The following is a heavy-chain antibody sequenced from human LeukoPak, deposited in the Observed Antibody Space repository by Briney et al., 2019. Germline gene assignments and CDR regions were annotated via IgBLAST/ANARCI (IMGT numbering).Heavy chain of an antibody. CDR2: INHSGST. CDR1: GGSFSGYY. J-gene: IGHJ6*03. CDR3: ARGMGAITRGYYMDV. V-gene: IGHV4-34*01. D-gene: IGHD1-26*01. Sequence: SETLSLTCAVYGGSFSGYYWSWIRQPPGKGLEWTGEINHSGSTNYNPSLKSRVTISVDTSKNQFSLKLSSVTAADTAVYYCARGMGAITRGYYMDVWGKGTTVTVSS.